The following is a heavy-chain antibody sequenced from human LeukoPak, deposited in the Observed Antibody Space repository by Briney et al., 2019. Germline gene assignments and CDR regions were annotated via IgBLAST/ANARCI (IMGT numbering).Heavy chain of an antibody. Sequence: SETLSLTCTVSGGSISRSSYYWGWIRQPPGKGLEWIGSIYYSGSTNYNPSLKSRVTISVDTSRNQFSLKLSSVTAADTAVYYCARWISRSSYWYFDLWGRGTLVTVSS. CDR2: IYYSGST. V-gene: IGHV4-39*07. D-gene: IGHD2-2*03. CDR1: GGSISRSSYY. J-gene: IGHJ2*01. CDR3: ARWISRSSYWYFDL.